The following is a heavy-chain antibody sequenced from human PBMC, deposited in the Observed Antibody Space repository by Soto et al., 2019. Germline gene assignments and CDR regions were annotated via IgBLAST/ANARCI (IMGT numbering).Heavy chain of an antibody. CDR1: GGSISDYF. CDR2: IYYSGHT. J-gene: IGHJ4*02. D-gene: IGHD5-18*01. CDR3: ARVPRGSSYGYFDY. V-gene: IGHV4-59*01. Sequence: PSVTLSLTCTVSGGSISDYFWSWIRQPPGKGLEWIGYIYYSGHTNYNPSLKSRVTISVDTSKNQFSLNLSSVAAADTAVYYCARVPRGSSYGYFDYWGQGTLVTVSS.